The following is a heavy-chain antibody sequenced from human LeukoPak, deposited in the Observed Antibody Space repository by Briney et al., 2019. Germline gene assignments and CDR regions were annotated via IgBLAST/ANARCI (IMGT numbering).Heavy chain of an antibody. CDR3: AKDLYYYDSSGYSPFDY. CDR2: ISWNSGSI. D-gene: IGHD3-22*01. CDR1: GFTFDDYA. J-gene: IGHJ4*02. V-gene: IGHV3-9*01. Sequence: GGSLRLSCAASGFTFDDYAMHWVRQALGKGLEWVSGISWNSGSIGYTDSVKGRFTISRDNAKNSLYLQMNSLRAEDTALYYCAKDLYYYDSSGYSPFDYWGQGTLVTASS.